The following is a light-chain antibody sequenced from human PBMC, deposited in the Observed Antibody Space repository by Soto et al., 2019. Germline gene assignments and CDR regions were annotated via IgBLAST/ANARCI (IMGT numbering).Light chain of an antibody. CDR1: NSDIGGYNY. J-gene: IGLJ2*01. CDR3: SSYTSSSTLV. V-gene: IGLV2-14*01. CDR2: DVS. Sequence: QSALTQPASVSGSPGQSITISCTGTNSDIGGYNYVSWYQQHPGKAPKLMICDVSNRPSGVSNRFSGSKSGNTASLTISGLQAEDEADYYCSSYTSSSTLVFGGGTKVTVL.